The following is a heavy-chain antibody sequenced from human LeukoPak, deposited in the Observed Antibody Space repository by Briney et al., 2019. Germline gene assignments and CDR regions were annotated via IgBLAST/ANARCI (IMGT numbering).Heavy chain of an antibody. Sequence: GGSLRLSCTASGFTFTDYYMSWIRLAPGKGLEWVSYITTRSSYTNYAGSVKGRFTISRDNAKNSLFLQMNGLRAEDTAVYYCARAGGVHTYGNYFDYWGEGTLVTVSS. CDR3: ARAGGVHTYGNYFDY. V-gene: IGHV3-11*06. J-gene: IGHJ4*02. CDR2: ITTRSSYT. D-gene: IGHD3-10*01. CDR1: GFTFTDYY.